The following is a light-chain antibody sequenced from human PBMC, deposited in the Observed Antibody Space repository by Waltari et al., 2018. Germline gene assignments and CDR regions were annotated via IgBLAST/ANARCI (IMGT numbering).Light chain of an antibody. J-gene: IGLJ2*01. CDR2: IDGGGGH. Sequence: QLAVTQPPSASASLGASVKLTCTLSSEHSAYAIAWHRHQPEKGPRFLMTIDGGGGHTKGDGIPDRFSGFSSGAERYLTISSLQYEDEAAYYCQTWDPDTVVFGGGTKLTV. CDR3: QTWDPDTVV. V-gene: IGLV4-69*01. CDR1: SEHSAYA.